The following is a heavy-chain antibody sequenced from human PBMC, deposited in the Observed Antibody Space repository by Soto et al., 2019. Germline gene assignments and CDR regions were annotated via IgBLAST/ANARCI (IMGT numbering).Heavy chain of an antibody. J-gene: IGHJ4*02. CDR1: GGSISSSSYY. CDR3: ARLHYYYGSGSYYY. V-gene: IGHV4-39*01. D-gene: IGHD3-10*01. CDR2: IYYSGST. Sequence: SETLSLTCTVSGGSISSSSYYWGWIRQPPGKGLEWIGSIYYSGSTYYNPSLKSRVTISVDTSKNQFSLKLSSVTAAETAVYYCARLHYYYGSGSYYYWGQGTLVTVSS.